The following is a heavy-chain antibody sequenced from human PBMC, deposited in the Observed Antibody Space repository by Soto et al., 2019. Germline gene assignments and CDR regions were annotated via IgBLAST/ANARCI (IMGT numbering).Heavy chain of an antibody. CDR3: ARESEDLTSNFDY. Sequence: WGSLRLSCAASGFTFTRYSMNWVRQAPGNGLEWVSSISSTTNYIYYADSMKGRFTVSRDNAKNSVYLEMNSLSAEDTALYYCARESEDLTSNFDYWGQGTLVTVSS. J-gene: IGHJ4*02. V-gene: IGHV3-21*01. CDR2: ISSTTNYI. CDR1: GFTFTRYS.